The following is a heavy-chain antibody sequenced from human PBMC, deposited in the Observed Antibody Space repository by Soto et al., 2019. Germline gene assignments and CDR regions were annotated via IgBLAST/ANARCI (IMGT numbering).Heavy chain of an antibody. CDR2: MNPNTGDT. CDR3: ARGDGYFFDY. J-gene: IGHJ4*02. Sequence: QVQLLQSGAEVKKPGASVKVSCKASGYTFISYDINWVRQATGQGLEWMGWMNPNTGDTGYAQKFQGRVTMTRNTSIIPANLELSSLRSDDTAVYFSARGDGYFFDYWGQGTLVTVSS. V-gene: IGHV1-8*01. D-gene: IGHD5-12*01. CDR1: GYTFISYD.